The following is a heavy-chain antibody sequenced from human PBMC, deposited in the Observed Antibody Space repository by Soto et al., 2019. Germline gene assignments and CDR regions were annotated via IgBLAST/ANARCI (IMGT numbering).Heavy chain of an antibody. V-gene: IGHV5-51*01. CDR3: ARHGYSSSWYPDH. J-gene: IGHJ4*02. CDR2: AQRAHSDT. CDR1: GYSFSSFW. D-gene: IGHD6-13*01. Sequence: GESLKISCQVSGYSFSSFWIGWVRQKRGKGLEWREFAQRAHSDTRYSPAFQGPVTISADESTNTAYLQWSSLRASDTAMYFCARHGYSSSWYPDHWGQGTLVTVSS.